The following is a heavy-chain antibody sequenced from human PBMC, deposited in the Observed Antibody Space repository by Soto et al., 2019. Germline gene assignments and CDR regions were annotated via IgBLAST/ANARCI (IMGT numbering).Heavy chain of an antibody. D-gene: IGHD2-2*01. CDR2: IYYSGST. CDR3: ARPYCSSTSCYAGYDWFDP. J-gene: IGHJ5*02. CDR1: GGSISSSSYY. Sequence: QLQLQESGPGLVKPSETLSLTYTVSGGSISSSSYYWGWIRQPPGKGLEWIGSIYYSGSTYYNPSLKSRVTISVDTSKNQFSLKLSSVTAADTAVYYCARPYCSSTSCYAGYDWFDPWGQGTLVTVSS. V-gene: IGHV4-39*01.